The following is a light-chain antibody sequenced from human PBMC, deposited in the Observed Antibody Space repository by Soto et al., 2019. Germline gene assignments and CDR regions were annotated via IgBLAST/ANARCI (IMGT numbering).Light chain of an antibody. CDR1: QGITSW. CDR2: AAS. Sequence: DIPMTPSPSSVSASVGDRVTITCRASQGITSWLAWYQQKPGRAPKLLIYAASSLQSGVPSRFSGSGSGRDFTLTISRLQPEDFATYFCQQTSSFPLTFGGGTKVEIK. V-gene: IGKV1-12*01. CDR3: QQTSSFPLT. J-gene: IGKJ4*01.